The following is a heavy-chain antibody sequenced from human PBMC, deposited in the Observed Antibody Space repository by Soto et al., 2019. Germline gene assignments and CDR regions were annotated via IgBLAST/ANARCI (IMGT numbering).Heavy chain of an antibody. CDR2: IHSSGST. CDR3: ARDQGVAAAGITWFDP. J-gene: IGHJ5*02. D-gene: IGHD6-13*01. V-gene: IGHV4-4*07. CDR1: GASMNSYH. Sequence: SEALSLTCTVSGASMNSYHWSWIRQPAGKGLEWIGHIHSSGSTNYNPSLKSRVTMSVDTSKNQFSLRLMSLTAADTAVYYCARDQGVAAAGITWFDPWGQGSLVTVSS.